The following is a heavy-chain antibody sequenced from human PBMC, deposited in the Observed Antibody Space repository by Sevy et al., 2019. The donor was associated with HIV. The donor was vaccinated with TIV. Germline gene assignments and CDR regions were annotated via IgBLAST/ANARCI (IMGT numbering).Heavy chain of an antibody. CDR1: GYTFTSYG. CDR2: ISAYNGNT. D-gene: IGHD3-3*01. CDR3: TRDLSYMAVFGVVTHYYYYYGMDV. J-gene: IGHJ6*02. Sequence: ASVKVSCKASGYTFTSYGISWVRQAPGQGLEWMGWISAYNGNTNYAQKLQGRVTMTTETSTSTAYMELRSLRSDETAVYYCTRDLSYMAVFGVVTHYYYYYGMDVWGQGTTVTVSS. V-gene: IGHV1-18*01.